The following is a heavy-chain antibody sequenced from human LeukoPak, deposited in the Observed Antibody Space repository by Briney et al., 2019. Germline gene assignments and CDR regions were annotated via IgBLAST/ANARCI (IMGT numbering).Heavy chain of an antibody. Sequence: GASLQISCAASGFTFSSYAMSWVRQAPGKGLEWVSAISGSGGSTYYADSVKGRFTISRDNSKNTLYLQMNSLRAEDTAVYYCAKDLRGGDSLWGQGTLVTVSS. V-gene: IGHV3-23*01. CDR1: GFTFSSYA. D-gene: IGHD2-21*01. J-gene: IGHJ4*02. CDR3: AKDLRGGDSL. CDR2: ISGSGGST.